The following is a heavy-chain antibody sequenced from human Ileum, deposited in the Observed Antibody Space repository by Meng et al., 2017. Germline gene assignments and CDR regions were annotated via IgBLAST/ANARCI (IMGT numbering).Heavy chain of an antibody. CDR3: ARVDFRGDSRDSCGLSH. J-gene: IGHJ1*01. CDR1: CASSSVHW. D-gene: IGHD3-22*01. Sequence: QLQLDQCSRRLFVGSVPRRRTCLLLCASSSVHWWRWIAWAPGKGLEGLGGISHLGKPDFNPSLTSRVMISLGTSRDQLSLRLTSVTAVDAAVYYCARVDFRGDSRDSCGLSHWGQGTLVTVSS. V-gene: IGHV4-34*01. CDR2: ISHLGKP.